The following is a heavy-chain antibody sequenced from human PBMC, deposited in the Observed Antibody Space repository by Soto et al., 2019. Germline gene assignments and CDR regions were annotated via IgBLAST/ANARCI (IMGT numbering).Heavy chain of an antibody. Sequence: AVKVSCKASGGTFSSYAISWVRQAPGQGLEWMGGIIPIFGTANYAQKFQGRVTIAADESTSTAYMELSSLRSEDTAVYYCARVRQSTSCYIWFDPWGQGTLVTVSS. CDR2: IIPIFGTA. V-gene: IGHV1-69*13. CDR1: GGTFSSYA. CDR3: ARVRQSTSCYIWFDP. D-gene: IGHD2-2*02. J-gene: IGHJ5*02.